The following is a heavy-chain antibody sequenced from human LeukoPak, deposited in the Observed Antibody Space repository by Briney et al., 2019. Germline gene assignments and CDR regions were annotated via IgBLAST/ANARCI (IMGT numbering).Heavy chain of an antibody. Sequence: ASVKVSCKASGYTFTGYYMHWVRQAPGQGLEWMGWINPSSGGTNYAQKFQGRVTMTRDTSISTAYMELSRLRSDDTAVYYCARRSAPNYNDYWGQGTLVTVSS. V-gene: IGHV1-2*02. CDR2: INPSSGGT. CDR3: ARRSAPNYNDY. D-gene: IGHD3-10*01. CDR1: GYTFTGYY. J-gene: IGHJ4*02.